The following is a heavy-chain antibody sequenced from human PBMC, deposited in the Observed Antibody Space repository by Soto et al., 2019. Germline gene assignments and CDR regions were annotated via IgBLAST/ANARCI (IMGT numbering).Heavy chain of an antibody. CDR1: GGSISSGGYY. J-gene: IGHJ4*02. D-gene: IGHD3-16*01. CDR2: IYYSGST. V-gene: IGHV4-31*03. Sequence: PSETLSLTCTVSGGSISSGGYYWSWIRQHPGKGLEWIGYIYYSGSTYYNPSLKSRVTISVDTSKNQFSLKLSSVTAADTAVYYCARLSNPWGNSVMDYWGQGTLVT. CDR3: ARLSNPWGNSVMDY.